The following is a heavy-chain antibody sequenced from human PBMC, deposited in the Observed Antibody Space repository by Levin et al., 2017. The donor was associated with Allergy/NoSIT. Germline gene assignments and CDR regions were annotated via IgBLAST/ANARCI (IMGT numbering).Heavy chain of an antibody. CDR3: VRDCGGDCYSY. CDR1: GFTFSSYG. Sequence: GGSLRLSCAASGFTFSSYGMHWVRQAPGKGLEWVAVISYDGSNKYYADSVKGRFTISRDNARKSLYLQMNSLRVEDTAVYYCVRDCGGDCYSYWGQGTLVTVSS. CDR2: ISYDGSNK. V-gene: IGHV3-30*03. D-gene: IGHD2-21*02. J-gene: IGHJ4*02.